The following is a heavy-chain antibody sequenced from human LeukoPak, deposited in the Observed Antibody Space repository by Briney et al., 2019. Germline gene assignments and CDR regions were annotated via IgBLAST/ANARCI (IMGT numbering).Heavy chain of an antibody. CDR2: IYNSEST. V-gene: IGHV4-4*09. CDR1: GGSISSYY. CDR3: ARFHSGPSGWYVLWYFDL. D-gene: IGHD6-19*01. J-gene: IGHJ2*01. Sequence: SETLSLTCTVSGGSISSYYWSWIRQPPGKGLEWIGYIYNSESTNYNSSLESRVTISVDTSKNQFFLKLSSVTAADTAVYYCARFHSGPSGWYVLWYFDLWGRGTLVTVSS.